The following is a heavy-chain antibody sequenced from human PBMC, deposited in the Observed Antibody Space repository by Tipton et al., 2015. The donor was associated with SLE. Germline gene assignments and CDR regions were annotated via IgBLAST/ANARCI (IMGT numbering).Heavy chain of an antibody. D-gene: IGHD3-16*01. Sequence: LRLSCTVSGGSISSYYWSWIRQPPGKGLEWIGYIYYSGSTNYNPSLKSRVTISADTSKNQLSLRLTSVTAADTAVYYCARDPQGDERAPAAWWGQGTLVIVSS. V-gene: IGHV4-59*12. J-gene: IGHJ4*02. CDR3: ARDPQGDERAPAAW. CDR2: IYYSGST. CDR1: GGSISSYY.